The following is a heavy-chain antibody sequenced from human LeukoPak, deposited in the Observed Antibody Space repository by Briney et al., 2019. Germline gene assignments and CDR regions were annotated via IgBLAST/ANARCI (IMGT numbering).Heavy chain of an antibody. CDR1: GGTFSSYA. V-gene: IGHV1-69*13. J-gene: IGHJ5*02. D-gene: IGHD1-14*01. CDR2: IIPIFGTA. CDR3: ARENREAGNWFDP. Sequence: SVKVSCKASGGTFSSYAISWVRQAPGQGLEWMGGIIPIFGTANYAQKFQGSVTITADESTSTAYMELSSLRSEDTAVYYCARENREAGNWFDPWGQGTLVTVSS.